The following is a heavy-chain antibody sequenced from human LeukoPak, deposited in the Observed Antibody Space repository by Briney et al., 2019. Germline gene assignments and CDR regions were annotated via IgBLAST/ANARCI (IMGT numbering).Heavy chain of an antibody. J-gene: IGHJ6*04. CDR1: GFTFSSYW. Sequence: GGSLRLSCAASGFTFSSYWMSWVRQAPGKGLEWVSYISSSGSTIYYADSVKGRFTISRDNAKNSLYLQMNSLRAEDTAVYYCAELGIAMIGGVWGKGTTVTISS. D-gene: IGHD3-10*02. V-gene: IGHV3-48*04. CDR3: AELGIAMIGGV. CDR2: ISSSGSTI.